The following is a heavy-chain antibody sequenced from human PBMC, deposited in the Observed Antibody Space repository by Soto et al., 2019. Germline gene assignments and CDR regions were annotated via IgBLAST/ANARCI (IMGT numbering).Heavy chain of an antibody. CDR1: GGSINSDY. CDR2: ISTSGRT. J-gene: IGHJ3*02. D-gene: IGHD2-2*01. V-gene: IGHV4-4*07. CDR3: ARLHLPALQGAFDI. Sequence: QVQLQESGPGLVKPSETLPLTCSASGGSINSDYWTWIRQSAGKGLEWIGRISTSGRTTYNPSLKSRVTMSIDTSRDQFSLTLISVTAADTALYYCARLHLPALQGAFDIWGQGTMVTVSS.